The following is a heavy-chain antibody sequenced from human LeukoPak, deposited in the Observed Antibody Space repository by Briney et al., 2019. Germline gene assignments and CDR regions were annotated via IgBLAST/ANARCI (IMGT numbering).Heavy chain of an antibody. Sequence: SETLSLTCTVSGGSISSGGYYWSWIRQPPGKGLEWIGYIYHSGSTYYNPSLKSRVTISVDRSKNQFSLKLSSVTAADTAVYYCATRDGGYCSSTSCSYYYYYMDVWGKGTTVTVSS. CDR1: GGSISSGGYY. J-gene: IGHJ6*03. CDR2: IYHSGST. V-gene: IGHV4-30-2*01. D-gene: IGHD2-2*01. CDR3: ATRDGGYCSSTSCSYYYYYMDV.